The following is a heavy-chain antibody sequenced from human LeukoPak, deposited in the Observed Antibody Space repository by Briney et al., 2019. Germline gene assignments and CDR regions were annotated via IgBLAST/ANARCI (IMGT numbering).Heavy chain of an antibody. CDR1: GFTFSSCT. CDR2: ISYVESNK. CDR3: GSGTYYEGSFDI. V-gene: IGHV3-30-3*01. D-gene: IGHD3-10*01. J-gene: IGHJ3*02. Sequence: GGSLRLSCAASGFTFSSCTMHWVRQAPGKGLEWVAVISYVESNKYYADSVRGRFTISRDNSKNTLYLQMNSLRAEDTAVYYFGSGTYYEGSFDIWGQGTRVTVSS.